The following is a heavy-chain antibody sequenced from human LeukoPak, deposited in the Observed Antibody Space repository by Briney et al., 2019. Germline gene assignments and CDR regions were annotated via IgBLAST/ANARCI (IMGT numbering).Heavy chain of an antibody. Sequence: ASVKVSCKASGYTFTNYYIHWVRQAPGQGLECMGIINPSGGSTSYAQKFQGRVTMTRDMSTGTVYMELSSLRSEDTAVYYCARDNDSRDPPHFDYWGQGTLVTVSS. CDR1: GYTFTNYY. V-gene: IGHV1-46*01. D-gene: IGHD3-16*01. CDR3: ARDNDSRDPPHFDY. CDR2: INPSGGST. J-gene: IGHJ4*02.